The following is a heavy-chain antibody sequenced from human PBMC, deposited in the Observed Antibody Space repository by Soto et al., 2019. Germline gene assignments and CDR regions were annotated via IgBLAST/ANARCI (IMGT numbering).Heavy chain of an antibody. CDR3: AKGASSGWVFDY. Sequence: VGSLRLSCAASGFTFSSYAMGWVRQAPGKGLEWVSAISGSGGSTYYADSVRGRFTISRDNSKNTLYLQMNSLRAEDTAVYYCAKGASSGWVFDYWGQGTLVPVSS. J-gene: IGHJ4*02. V-gene: IGHV3-23*01. D-gene: IGHD6-19*01. CDR2: ISGSGGST. CDR1: GFTFSSYA.